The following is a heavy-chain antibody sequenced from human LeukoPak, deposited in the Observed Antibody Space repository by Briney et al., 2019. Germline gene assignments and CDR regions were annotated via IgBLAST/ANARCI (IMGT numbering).Heavy chain of an antibody. CDR1: GGSVSSGSYY. J-gene: IGHJ4*02. V-gene: IGHV4-61*01. D-gene: IGHD1-14*01. CDR3: ARASITAALLFDY. Sequence: SETLSLTCTVSGGSVSSGSYYWSWIRQPPGKGLEWIGYIYYSGSTNYSPSLKSRVTISMDTSKNQFSLKLTSVTAADTAVYYCARASITAALLFDYWAQGTLVTVSS. CDR2: IYYSGST.